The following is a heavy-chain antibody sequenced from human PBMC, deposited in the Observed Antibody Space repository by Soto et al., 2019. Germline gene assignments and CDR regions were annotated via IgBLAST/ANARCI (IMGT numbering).Heavy chain of an antibody. J-gene: IGHJ6*03. V-gene: IGHV4-59*01. CDR1: GGSISSYY. CDR2: IYYSGST. CDR3: ARVVTIFGVDNMDV. Sequence: WETLSLTCTVSGGSISSYYWSWIRQPPGKGLEWIGYIYYSGSTNYNPSLKSRVTISVDTSKNQFSLKLSSVTAADTAVYYCARVVTIFGVDNMDVWGKGTTVTVSS. D-gene: IGHD3-3*01.